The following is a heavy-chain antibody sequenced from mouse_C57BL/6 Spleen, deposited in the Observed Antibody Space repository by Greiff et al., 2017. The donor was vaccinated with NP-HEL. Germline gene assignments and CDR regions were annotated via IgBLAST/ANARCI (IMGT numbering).Heavy chain of an antibody. D-gene: IGHD2-12*01. J-gene: IGHJ4*01. CDR2: ISSGSSTI. CDR3: ARAYSHYYAMDY. CDR1: GFTFSDYG. V-gene: IGHV5-17*01. Sequence: DVKLQESGGGLVKPGGSLKLSCAASGFTFSDYGMHWVRQAPEKGLEWVAYISSGSSTIYYADTVKGRFTISRDNAKNTLFLQMTSLRSEDTAMYYCARAYSHYYAMDYWGQGTSVTVSS.